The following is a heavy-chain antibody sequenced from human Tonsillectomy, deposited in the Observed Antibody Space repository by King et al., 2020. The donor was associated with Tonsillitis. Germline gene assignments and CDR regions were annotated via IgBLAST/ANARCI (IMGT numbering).Heavy chain of an antibody. CDR3: GRVSCRSTSCFLDF. Sequence: VQLVESGGGLVQPGGSLRLSCVASGFIFSDHYMDWVRQAPGKGLEWVDRTRNKANSYTTDYAASVKGRFSILRDDSKNSLYLQMNSLKTEDTAVYYCGRVSCRSTSCFLDFWGQGTLVTVSS. D-gene: IGHD2-2*01. V-gene: IGHV3-72*01. CDR1: GFIFSDHY. J-gene: IGHJ4*02. CDR2: TRNKANSYTT.